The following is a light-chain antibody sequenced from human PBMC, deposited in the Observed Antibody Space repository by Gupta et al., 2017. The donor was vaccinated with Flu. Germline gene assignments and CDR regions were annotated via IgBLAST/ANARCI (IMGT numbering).Light chain of an antibody. V-gene: IGKV4-1*01. CDR1: QSVLYSSSNKNY. Sequence: DIVMTQPPDSLAVSLGERATINCKSSQSVLYSSSNKNYLAWYQQKPGQPPKLLIYWASTRESGVPDRFSGSGSGTDFTLTISTLQAEDVAVYYCQQYYSTPLTFGGGTKVEI. J-gene: IGKJ4*01. CDR3: QQYYSTPLT. CDR2: WAS.